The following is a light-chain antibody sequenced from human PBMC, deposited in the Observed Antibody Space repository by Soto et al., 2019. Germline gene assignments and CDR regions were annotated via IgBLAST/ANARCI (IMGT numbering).Light chain of an antibody. CDR2: AAA. CDR1: QGIGSW. CDR3: QQANSFPLT. J-gene: IGKJ3*01. Sequence: DLQMTQSPSSVSASVGDRVTITCRASQGIGSWLGWYQQKPGKAPKLLIYAAASLQSGVPSRFSATFSATEFTLTSSSLQPEDLATYCCQQANSFPLTVGPGTKVDLK. V-gene: IGKV1-12*01.